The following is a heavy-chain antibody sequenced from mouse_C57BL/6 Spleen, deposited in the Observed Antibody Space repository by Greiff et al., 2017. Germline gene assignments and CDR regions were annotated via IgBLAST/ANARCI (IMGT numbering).Heavy chain of an antibody. CDR2: IPPNSGST. CDR3: AREGLQRGVDY. D-gene: IGHD1-1*01. V-gene: IGHV1-64*01. CDR1: GYTFTSYW. J-gene: IGHJ2*01. Sequence: QVQLQQPGAELVKPAASVKLSCTASGYTFTSYWMHWVKQRPGQGLEWIGMIPPNSGSTNYNEKFKSKATLTVDKSSSTASMQLSSLTSEDAAVYYCAREGLQRGVDYWGQGTTLTVSS.